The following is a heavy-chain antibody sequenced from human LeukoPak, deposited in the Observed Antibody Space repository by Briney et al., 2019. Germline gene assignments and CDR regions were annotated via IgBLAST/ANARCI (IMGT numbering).Heavy chain of an antibody. CDR2: ISSSSSYI. Sequence: GGSLRLSCAASGFTFSSYSMNWVRQAPGKGLEWVSSISSSSSYIYYADSVKGRFTISRDNAKNSLYLQMNSLRAEDTAVYYCARVFDFWGGYHDYWGQGTLVTVSS. J-gene: IGHJ4*02. CDR3: ARVFDFWGGYHDY. D-gene: IGHD3-3*01. CDR1: GFTFSSYS. V-gene: IGHV3-21*01.